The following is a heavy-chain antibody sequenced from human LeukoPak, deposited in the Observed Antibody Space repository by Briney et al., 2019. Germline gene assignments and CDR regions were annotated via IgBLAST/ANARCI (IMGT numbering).Heavy chain of an antibody. Sequence: GESLKISCKGSGYIFTNYWIGRVRQMPGYGLEWMGTIYPGDSDTRYSPSFQGQVTISIDKSISTAYLQWSSLKASDTAMYYCARQATTVTTGGYWGQGTQVTVSS. CDR3: ARQATTVTTGGY. CDR2: IYPGDSDT. CDR1: GYIFTNYW. V-gene: IGHV5-51*01. D-gene: IGHD4-17*01. J-gene: IGHJ4*02.